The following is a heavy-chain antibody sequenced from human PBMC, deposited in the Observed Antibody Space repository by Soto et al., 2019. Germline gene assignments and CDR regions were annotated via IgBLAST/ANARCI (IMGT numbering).Heavy chain of an antibody. V-gene: IGHV3-49*04. Sequence: GGSLRLSCTASGFTFGDYAVSWVRQAPGKGLEWVGFIRSKAYGGTTEYAASVKGRFTISRDDSKSIAYLQMNSLKTEDTAVYYCTAGKLYPSLDFDYWGQGTLVTVSS. CDR3: TAGKLYPSLDFDY. D-gene: IGHD2-8*01. J-gene: IGHJ4*02. CDR2: IRSKAYGGTT. CDR1: GFTFGDYA.